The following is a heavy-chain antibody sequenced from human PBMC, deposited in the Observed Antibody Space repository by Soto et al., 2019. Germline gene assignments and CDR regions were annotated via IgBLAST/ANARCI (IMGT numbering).Heavy chain of an antibody. D-gene: IGHD6-19*01. CDR1: GGSISSGGYY. J-gene: IGHJ4*02. CDR3: ARNGLEQWLVYFDY. V-gene: IGHV4-31*03. Sequence: SETLSLTCTVSGGSISSGGYYWSWIRQHPGKGLEWIGYIYYSGSTYYNPSLKSRVTISVNTSKNQFSLKLSSVTAADTAVYYCARNGLEQWLVYFDYWGQGTLVTVSS. CDR2: IYYSGST.